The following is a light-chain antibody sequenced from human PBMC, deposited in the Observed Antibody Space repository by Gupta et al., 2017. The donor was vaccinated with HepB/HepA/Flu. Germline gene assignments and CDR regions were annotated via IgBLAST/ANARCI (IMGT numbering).Light chain of an antibody. J-gene: IGKJ2*01. CDR3: QQAKSFPRT. Sequence: DIQMTQSPSSLSASLGDSVTITCRASQDIIRWLAWYQQRPGKAPDLLIYGACYLQSGVSSRFSVSGSGTIFTLTINNLQPEDFATYYCQQAKSFPRTFGQGT. CDR1: QDIIRW. V-gene: IGKV1-12*01. CDR2: GAC.